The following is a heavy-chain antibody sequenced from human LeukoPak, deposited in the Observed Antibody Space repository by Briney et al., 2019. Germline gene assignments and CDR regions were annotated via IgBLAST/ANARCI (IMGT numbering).Heavy chain of an antibody. J-gene: IGHJ4*02. CDR1: GGSISSYY. D-gene: IGHD1-1*01. V-gene: IGHV4-59*01. CDR3: ARGWDDDTSLGFDY. Sequence: SETLSLTCTVSGGSISSYYWSWIRQPPGKGLEWIGYIYYSGSTNYNPSLKSRVTISVDTSKNQFSLKLSFVTAADTAVYYCARGWDDDTSLGFDYWGQGTLVTVSS. CDR2: IYYSGST.